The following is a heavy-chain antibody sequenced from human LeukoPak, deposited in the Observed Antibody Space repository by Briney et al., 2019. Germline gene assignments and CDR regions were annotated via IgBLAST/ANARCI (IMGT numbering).Heavy chain of an antibody. CDR3: AREDLVATIDGWFDS. J-gene: IGHJ5*01. CDR2: INPNSGDT. D-gene: IGHD5-12*01. V-gene: IGHV1-2*02. Sequence: ASVKVSCKASGYTFTGYYIHWVRQAPGQGLEWMGWINPNSGDTMYAQKVQDRVTMTRDTSISTAYMELSRLRYDDTAVYYCAREDLVATIDGWFDSWGQGTLVTVSS. CDR1: GYTFTGYY.